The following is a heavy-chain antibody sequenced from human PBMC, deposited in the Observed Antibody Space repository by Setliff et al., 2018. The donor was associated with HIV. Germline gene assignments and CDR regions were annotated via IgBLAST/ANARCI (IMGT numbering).Heavy chain of an antibody. CDR2: MNPNSGNT. CDR1: GYTFTNFD. CDR3: ARDLYIVGHQGGY. D-gene: IGHD1-26*01. J-gene: IGHJ4*02. V-gene: IGHV1-8*03. Sequence: ASVKVSCKASGYTFTNFDINWVRQATGQGLEWLGWMNPNSGNTGYAQKFQGRVTITRNTSISTAYMEPSSLRSEDTAVYYCARDLYIVGHQGGYWGQGTLVTVSS.